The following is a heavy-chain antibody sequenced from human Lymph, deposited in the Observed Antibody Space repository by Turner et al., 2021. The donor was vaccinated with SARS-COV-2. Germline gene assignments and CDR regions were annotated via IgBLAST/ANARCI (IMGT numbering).Heavy chain of an antibody. D-gene: IGHD2-2*01. Sequence: QVQLQESGPGLVKPSETLSLTCTVSGGSISSYYWSWIRQPPGKGLEWSGYIFYSGSTNYHASLKSRVTISVDTSKNQFSLMLISVTAADTAVYYCAGLVPAGWYYFDYWGQGTLVTVSS. CDR3: AGLVPAGWYYFDY. CDR1: GGSISSYY. CDR2: IFYSGST. J-gene: IGHJ4*02. V-gene: IGHV4-59*01.